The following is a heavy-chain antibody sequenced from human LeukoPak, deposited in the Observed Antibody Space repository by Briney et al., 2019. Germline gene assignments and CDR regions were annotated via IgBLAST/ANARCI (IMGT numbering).Heavy chain of an antibody. CDR1: GYTFTRYG. Sequence: ASVKVSCKASGYTFTRYGISWVRQAPGQGLEWMGWISAYNGNTNYAQKLQGRVTMTTDTSTSTAYMELRSLRSDDTAVYYCSIRGRHSSGWYSFDYWGQGTLVTVSS. CDR2: ISAYNGNT. J-gene: IGHJ4*02. D-gene: IGHD6-19*01. CDR3: SIRGRHSSGWYSFDY. V-gene: IGHV1-18*01.